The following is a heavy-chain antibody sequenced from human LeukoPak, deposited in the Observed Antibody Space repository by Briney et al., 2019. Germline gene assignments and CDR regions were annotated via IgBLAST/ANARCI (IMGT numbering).Heavy chain of an antibody. V-gene: IGHV3-23*01. D-gene: IGHD3-22*01. CDR2: ISGSGGST. CDR3: AKNRITVMGQGLFDP. J-gene: IGHJ5*02. Sequence: GGSLRLLCAACGFSLSSYAMSWVRQAPGKGLEWVSAISGSGGSTYYADSVKGRFTISRDNSKKTLYLQMNSLRAEDTAVYYGAKNRITVMGQGLFDPWGQGTPVTVSS. CDR1: GFSLSSYA.